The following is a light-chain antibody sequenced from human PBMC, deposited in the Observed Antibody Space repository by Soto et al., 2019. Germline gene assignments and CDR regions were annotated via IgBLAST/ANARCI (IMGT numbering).Light chain of an antibody. J-gene: IGLJ3*02. CDR3: GTWDNSLSGLNWV. V-gene: IGLV1-51*01. CDR1: TSNIGNNY. Sequence: QSVLTQPPSVSAAPGQTVTISCSGSTSNIGNNYVSWYQQLPARAPKLLIYDNDKRPSGIPDRFSGSKSGTSATLGITGLQAGDEADYYCGTWDNSLSGLNWVFGGGTKVTVL. CDR2: DND.